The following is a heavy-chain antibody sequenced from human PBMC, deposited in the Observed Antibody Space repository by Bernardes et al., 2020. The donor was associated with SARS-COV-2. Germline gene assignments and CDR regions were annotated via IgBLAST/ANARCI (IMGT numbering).Heavy chain of an antibody. CDR3: ARHGNQLPIRNAFDI. V-gene: IGHV4-59*08. CDR2: IGYSGST. D-gene: IGHD2-2*01. CDR1: GGSITTYY. Sequence: ETLSLTCTVSGGSITTYYWSWIRQPPEKGLEWIGYIGYSGSTNYNPSLKSRVTISVDTSKNQFSLKLTSVTAADTAVYYCARHGNQLPIRNAFDIWGQGTMVTVSS. J-gene: IGHJ3*02.